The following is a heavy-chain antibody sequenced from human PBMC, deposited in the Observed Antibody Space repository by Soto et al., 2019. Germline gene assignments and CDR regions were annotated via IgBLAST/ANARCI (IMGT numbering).Heavy chain of an antibody. J-gene: IGHJ4*02. CDR3: GKVLVGATGHTDSDS. CDR2: IDYNGVT. Sequence: ETLSLTCTVSGGSIYRSGYYWGWIRQPPGRGLEWIGNIDYNGVTYSNPSLKSRVTISRDTSKNQFSLKLTSVTAADTALYYCGKVLVGATGHTDSDSWGPGTLVTSPQ. CDR1: GGSIYRSGYY. D-gene: IGHD2-15*01. V-gene: IGHV4-39*01.